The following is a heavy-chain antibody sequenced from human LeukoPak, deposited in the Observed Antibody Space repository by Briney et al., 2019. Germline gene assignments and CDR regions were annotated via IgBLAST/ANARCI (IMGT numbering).Heavy chain of an antibody. CDR1: GFTFSSYA. V-gene: IGHV3-30-3*01. D-gene: IGHD2-2*01. CDR2: ISYDGSNK. CDR3: AREQYCSSTSCYYFDY. J-gene: IGHJ4*02. Sequence: GRSLRLSCAASGFTFSSYAMHWVRQAPGKGLEWVAVISYDGSNKYYADSVKGRFTISRDNSKNTLYLQVNSLRAEDTAVYYCAREQYCSSTSCYYFDYWGQGTLVTVSP.